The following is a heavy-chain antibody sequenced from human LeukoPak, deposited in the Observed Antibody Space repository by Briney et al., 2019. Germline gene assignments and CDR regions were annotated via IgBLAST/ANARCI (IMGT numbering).Heavy chain of an antibody. J-gene: IGHJ6*02. V-gene: IGHV2-70*11. D-gene: IGHD2-21*02. CDR2: IDWDDDK. CDR3: ARMTAIPYYYYGMDV. Sequence: SGPTLVNPTQTLTLTCTFSGFSLGTSGMCVSWIRQPPGKALEWLARIDWDDDKYYSTSLKTRLTISKDTSKNQVVLTMTNMDPVDTATYYCARMTAIPYYYYGMDVWGQGTTVTVSS. CDR1: GFSLGTSGMC.